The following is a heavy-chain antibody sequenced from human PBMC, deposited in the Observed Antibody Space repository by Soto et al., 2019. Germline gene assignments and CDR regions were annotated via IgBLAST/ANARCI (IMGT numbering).Heavy chain of an antibody. D-gene: IGHD3-3*01. CDR2: ISSSSSYI. CDR3: ARVARLEWLLSTYYFDY. J-gene: IGHJ4*02. Sequence: XGSLQLSCAASGFTFSSYSMNWVRQAPGKGLEWVSSISSSSSYIYYADSVKGRFTISRDNAKNSLYLQMNRLRAEDTAVYYCARVARLEWLLSTYYFDYWGQGTLVTVSS. CDR1: GFTFSSYS. V-gene: IGHV3-21*01.